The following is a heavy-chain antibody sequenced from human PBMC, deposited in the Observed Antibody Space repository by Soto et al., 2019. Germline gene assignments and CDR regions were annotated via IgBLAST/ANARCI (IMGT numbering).Heavy chain of an antibody. V-gene: IGHV3-74*01. D-gene: IGHD2-2*01. Sequence: GGSLRLSCAACGVSVRNSGMHWVRQVSGKGLEWVSRINADGTSTSYADSVKGRFTISRDNAKNTLYLHVNSLRAEDTAVYYCVKVLARGVGVPRFYFDSWGQGALVTVSS. CDR2: INADGTST. J-gene: IGHJ4*02. CDR3: VKVLARGVGVPRFYFDS. CDR1: GVSVRNSG.